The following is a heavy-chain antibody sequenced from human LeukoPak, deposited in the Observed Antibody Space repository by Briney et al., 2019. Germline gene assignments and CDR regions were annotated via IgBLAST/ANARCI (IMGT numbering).Heavy chain of an antibody. Sequence: ASVKVSCKASGYTFTGYYMHWVRQAPGQGLEWMGWINPNSGGTNYAQKFQGRVTMTRDTSTSTAYMELSRLRSDDTAVYYCARCPVGSGRYYYYMDVWGKGTTVTVSS. D-gene: IGHD1-26*01. CDR3: ARCPVGSGRYYYYMDV. J-gene: IGHJ6*03. V-gene: IGHV1-2*02. CDR1: GYTFTGYY. CDR2: INPNSGGT.